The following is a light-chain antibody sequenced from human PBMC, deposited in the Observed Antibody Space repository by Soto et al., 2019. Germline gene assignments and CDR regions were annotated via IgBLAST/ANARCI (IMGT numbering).Light chain of an antibody. CDR2: GAS. J-gene: IGKJ3*01. Sequence: EIVLTQSPGTLSLSPGERATLSCRASQSVGSNYLAWYQQKPGQSPRLLIFGASSRATGIPDMFSGSGSGTDFPLNISRLEPEDFAVYYCQQYGTSPRFTFGPGTKVDV. V-gene: IGKV3-20*01. CDR1: QSVGSNY. CDR3: QQYGTSPRFT.